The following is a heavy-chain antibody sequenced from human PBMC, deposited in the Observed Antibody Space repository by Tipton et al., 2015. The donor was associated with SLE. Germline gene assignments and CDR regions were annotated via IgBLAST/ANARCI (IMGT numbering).Heavy chain of an antibody. Sequence: SLRLSCTASGFRVCDYAMSWVRQAPGKGLVGGGFIRSRAYGGTAEYAASVKGRFTVSRDDSKSIAYLQMNSLQTEDTAMYYCTRDIGYSIPDYWGQGTLVTVSS. CDR3: TRDIGYSIPDY. V-gene: IGHV3-49*04. J-gene: IGHJ4*02. CDR1: GFRVCDYA. CDR2: IRSRAYGGTA. D-gene: IGHD2-15*01.